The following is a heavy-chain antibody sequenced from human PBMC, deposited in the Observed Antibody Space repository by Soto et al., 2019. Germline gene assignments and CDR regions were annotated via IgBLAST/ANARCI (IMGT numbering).Heavy chain of an antibody. J-gene: IGHJ5*02. CDR1: GFTFSDYY. CDR3: ARGGSGWTRGGWLGP. Sequence: QMQLVQSGGGLVKPGGSLTLSCKASGFTFSDYYMIWVRQTPGEGLEWLSYVSDSGSSIYYADSVRARFTIFRENAANSVYLQLDGLTDGDTAFFYCARGGSGWTRGGWLGPWGQGSLVTFS. V-gene: IGHV3-11*01. D-gene: IGHD6-25*01. CDR2: VSDSGSSI.